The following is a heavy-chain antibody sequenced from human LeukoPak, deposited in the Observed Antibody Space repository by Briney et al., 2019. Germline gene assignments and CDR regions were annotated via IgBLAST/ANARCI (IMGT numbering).Heavy chain of an antibody. CDR3: ARGDTSNYDFWSGYYVRPNWFDP. Sequence: SETLSLTCTVSGGSISSSSYYWGWIRQPPGKGLEWIGEIYHSGSTNYNPSLKSRVTISVDKSKNQFSLKLSSVTAADTAVYYCARGDTSNYDFWSGYYVRPNWFDPWGQGTLVTVSS. CDR1: GGSISSSSYY. D-gene: IGHD3-3*01. J-gene: IGHJ5*02. CDR2: IYHSGST. V-gene: IGHV4-39*07.